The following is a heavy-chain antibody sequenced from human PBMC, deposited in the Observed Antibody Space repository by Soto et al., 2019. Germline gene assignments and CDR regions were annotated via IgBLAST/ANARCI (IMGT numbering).Heavy chain of an antibody. V-gene: IGHV4-39*01. CDR2: IYYSGST. CDR1: GGSISSVDYY. Sequence: PSETLSLTCTVSGGSISSVDYYWSWIRQPPGKGLKWIGYIYYSGSTYYNPSLKSRLTISVDTSKNQFSLKLSSVTAADTDVYYCARLQRYSSSRRDGMDVWGQGTTVTVSS. CDR3: ARLQRYSSSRRDGMDV. D-gene: IGHD6-13*01. J-gene: IGHJ6*02.